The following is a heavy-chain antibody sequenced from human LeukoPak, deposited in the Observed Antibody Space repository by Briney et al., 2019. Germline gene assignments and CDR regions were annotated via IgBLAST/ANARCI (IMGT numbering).Heavy chain of an antibody. J-gene: IGHJ3*02. V-gene: IGHV4-31*03. Sequence: SETLSLTCTVSGGSISSGGYHWSWIRQHPGKGLEWIGYIYYSGSTYYNPSLKSRVTISVDTSKNQFSLKLSSVTAADTAVYYCAGEEGGAFDIWGQGTMVTVSS. CDR3: AGEEGGAFDI. CDR2: IYYSGST. CDR1: GGSISSGGYH. D-gene: IGHD2-15*01.